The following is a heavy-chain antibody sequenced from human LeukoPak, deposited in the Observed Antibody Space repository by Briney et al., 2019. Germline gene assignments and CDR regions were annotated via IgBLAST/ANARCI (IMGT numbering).Heavy chain of an antibody. V-gene: IGHV1-2*02. J-gene: IGHJ4*02. CDR3: ARDLLRWWSAPFY. CDR1: GYTFTGYY. Sequence: ASVKVSCKTSGYTFTGYYMHWVRQAPGQGLEWMGWINPNSGGTNSAQKFQGTVTMTRDTSISTAYMELSRLRSDDTAVYYCARDLLRWWSAPFYWGQGTLVTVSS. D-gene: IGHD2-15*01. CDR2: INPNSGGT.